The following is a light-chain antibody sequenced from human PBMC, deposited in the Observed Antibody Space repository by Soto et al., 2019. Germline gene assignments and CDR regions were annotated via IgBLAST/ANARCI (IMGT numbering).Light chain of an antibody. CDR1: SRHSSYS. CDR3: ETWDSNTHKV. CDR2: LEGSGSY. J-gene: IGLJ2*01. V-gene: IGLV4-60*03. Sequence: QSVLTQSSSASASLGCSVKLTCTLSSRHSSYSIAWHQQQPGKAPRYLMKLEGSGSYNKGSGVPDRFSGSSSGADRYLTISNLQSEDEADYYCETWDSNTHKVFGGGTKVTVL.